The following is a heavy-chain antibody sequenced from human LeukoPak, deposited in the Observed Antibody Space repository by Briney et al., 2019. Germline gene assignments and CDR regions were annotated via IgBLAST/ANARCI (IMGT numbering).Heavy chain of an antibody. CDR2: IYYSGST. J-gene: IGHJ4*02. CDR1: GGSISSYY. V-gene: IGHV4-59*01. D-gene: IGHD3-9*01. Sequence: PSETLSLTCTVSGGSISSYYWSWIRQPPGKGLEWIGHIYYSGSTNYNPSLKSRVTISVDTSKNQFSLKLSSVTAADTAVYYCARVDLRYFDWLSTYYFDYWGQGTLVTVSS. CDR3: ARVDLRYFDWLSTYYFDY.